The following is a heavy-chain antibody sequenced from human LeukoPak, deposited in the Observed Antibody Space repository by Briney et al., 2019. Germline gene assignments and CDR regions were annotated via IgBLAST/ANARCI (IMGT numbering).Heavy chain of an antibody. V-gene: IGHV3-48*01. Sequence: GGSLRLSCAASGFTFSTYMMNWVRQAPGQGLEWLSYISSDSGAIYYADSVQGRFTISRDNAQKSLYLQMNSLRVEDTAVYYCVRELAYWGQGALVTVSS. CDR2: ISSDSGAI. J-gene: IGHJ4*02. D-gene: IGHD1-1*01. CDR1: GFTFSTYM. CDR3: VRELAY.